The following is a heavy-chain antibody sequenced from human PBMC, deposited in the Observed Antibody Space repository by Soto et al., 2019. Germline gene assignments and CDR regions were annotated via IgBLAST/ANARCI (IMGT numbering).Heavy chain of an antibody. Sequence: SHNLSLTCIPSGDSTIRSYWIWLWQPPGKGLEWIGYIYYSGSTNYNPSLKSRVTISVDTSKNQFSLKLSSVTAADTAVYYCARVYYGSGSYYNYYYGMDVWGQGTTVT. J-gene: IGHJ6*02. CDR1: GDSTIRSY. CDR3: ARVYYGSGSYYNYYYGMDV. CDR2: IYYSGST. V-gene: IGHV4-59*01. D-gene: IGHD3-10*01.